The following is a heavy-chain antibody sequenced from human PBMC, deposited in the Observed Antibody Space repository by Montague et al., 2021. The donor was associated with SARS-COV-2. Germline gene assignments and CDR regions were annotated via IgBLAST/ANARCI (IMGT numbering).Heavy chain of an antibody. Sequence: SETLSLTCTVSGGSISSFYWSWILQPPAKGLEWIVSIYYSGSTNYNHSLKSRVTISVDTSKNQFSLKLSSVTAADTAVYYCALGLVYWGQGTLVTVSS. D-gene: IGHD7-27*01. J-gene: IGHJ4*02. CDR3: ALGLVY. V-gene: IGHV4-59*01. CDR1: GGSISSFY. CDR2: IYYSGST.